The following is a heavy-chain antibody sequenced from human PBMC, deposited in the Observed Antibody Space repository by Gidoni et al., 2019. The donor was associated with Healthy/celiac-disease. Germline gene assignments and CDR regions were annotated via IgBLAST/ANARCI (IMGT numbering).Heavy chain of an antibody. CDR3: ARVGIAAATPSGADY. J-gene: IGHJ4*02. D-gene: IGHD6-13*01. CDR1: EFTFGSYI. Sequence: EVQLVKSGGGLGRPGGSLILSREASEFTFGSYIMTWVRQAPGKGLEWVSSISSSSSYIYYADSVKGRFTISRDNAKNSLYLQMTSLRAEDTAVYYCARVGIAAATPSGADYWGQGTLVTVSS. CDR2: ISSSSSYI. V-gene: IGHV3-21*01.